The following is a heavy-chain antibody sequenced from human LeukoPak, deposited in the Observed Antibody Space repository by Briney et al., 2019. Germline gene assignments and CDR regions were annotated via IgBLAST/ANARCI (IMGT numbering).Heavy chain of an antibody. Sequence: ASVKASCTASGYTFTSYAMHWVRQAPGQRLEWMGWINAGNGNTKYSQKFQGRVTITRDTSASTAYMELSSLRSEDTAVYYCAAGYCSGGSCYSLDYWGQGTLVTVSS. V-gene: IGHV1-3*01. J-gene: IGHJ4*02. CDR3: AAGYCSGGSCYSLDY. CDR1: GYTFTSYA. CDR2: INAGNGNT. D-gene: IGHD2-15*01.